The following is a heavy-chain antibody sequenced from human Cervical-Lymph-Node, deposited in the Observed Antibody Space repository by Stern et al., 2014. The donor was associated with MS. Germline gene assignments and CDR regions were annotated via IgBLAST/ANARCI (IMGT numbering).Heavy chain of an antibody. D-gene: IGHD3-3*01. CDR3: ARILRITIFRVPFFYFDS. V-gene: IGHV2-26*01. Sequence: QVTLKESGPVLVKPTETLTLTCTVSGFSLSNPRMGVSWIRQPPGKALEWLAHIFSTDEISSSSSLKSRLTISKDTSKGQVVLTMTNMDPVDTATYYCARILRITIFRVPFFYFDSWGQGSLVTVSS. CDR2: IFSTDEI. J-gene: IGHJ4*02. CDR1: GFSLSNPRMG.